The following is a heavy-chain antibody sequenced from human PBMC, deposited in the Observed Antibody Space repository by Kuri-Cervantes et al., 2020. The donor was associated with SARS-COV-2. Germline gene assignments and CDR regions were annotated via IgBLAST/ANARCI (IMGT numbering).Heavy chain of an antibody. CDR3: ARVVVGYYYYYYMDV. Sequence: SETLSLTCTVSGGSISSSSYYWGWIRQPPGKGLEWIGSIYYSGSTNYNPSLKSRVTISVDTSKNQFSLKLSSVTAADTAVYYCARVVVGYYYYYYMDVWGKGTTVTVSS. CDR2: IYYSGST. V-gene: IGHV4-39*07. CDR1: GGSISSSSYY. D-gene: IGHD2-2*01. J-gene: IGHJ6*03.